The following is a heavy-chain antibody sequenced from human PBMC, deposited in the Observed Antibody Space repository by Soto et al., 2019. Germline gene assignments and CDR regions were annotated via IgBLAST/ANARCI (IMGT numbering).Heavy chain of an antibody. V-gene: IGHV1-46*03. CDR1: GYTFSSYF. CDR3: ARDHYYGSGSYNFFDN. CDR2: INPSAYSIINPSGGRT. J-gene: IGHJ4*02. D-gene: IGHD3-10*01. Sequence: GASVKVSCQASGYTFSSYFIHWVRQAPGQGLEWMGIINPSAYSIINPSGGRTTYAQKFQGRVTMTRDTSTSTVYMELSSLRSEDTAVYYCARDHYYGSGSYNFFDNWGQGTLVTVSS.